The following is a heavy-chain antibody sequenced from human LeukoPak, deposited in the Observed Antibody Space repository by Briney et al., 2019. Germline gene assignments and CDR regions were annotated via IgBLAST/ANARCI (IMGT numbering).Heavy chain of an antibody. CDR3: ARGAVADFDY. CDR2: IYSGGST. J-gene: IGHJ4*02. Sequence: GGSLRLSCAASGFTVGSNYMSWARQAPGKGLEWVSVIYSGGSTYYADSVKGRFTISRDNSKNTLYLQMNSLRAEDTAVYYCARGAVADFDYWGQGTLVTVSS. D-gene: IGHD6-19*01. V-gene: IGHV3-53*01. CDR1: GFTVGSNY.